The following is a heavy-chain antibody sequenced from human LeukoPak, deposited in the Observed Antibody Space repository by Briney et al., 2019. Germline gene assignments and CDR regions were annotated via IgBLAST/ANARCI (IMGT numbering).Heavy chain of an antibody. V-gene: IGHV4-30-2*01. Sequence: SQTLSLTCTVSGGSISSGANYWSWIRQPPGRGLEWIGYISHSESAYYSPSLESRITISVDRSKNQFSLKLKSVTAADTAIYYCARDGGTTSNPSHDTFAIWGQGIMVAVSS. CDR1: GGSISSGANY. D-gene: IGHD4-11*01. CDR2: ISHSESA. J-gene: IGHJ3*02. CDR3: ARDGGTTSNPSHDTFAI.